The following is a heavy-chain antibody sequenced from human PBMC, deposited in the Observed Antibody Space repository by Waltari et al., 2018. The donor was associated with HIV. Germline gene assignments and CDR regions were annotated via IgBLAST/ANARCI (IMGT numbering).Heavy chain of an antibody. V-gene: IGHV3-53*02. CDR1: GVTVSGNY. CDR2: LSRGGSI. J-gene: IGHJ4*02. Sequence: EVQRKETGGGLIKMEGSRRIAGAACGVTVSGNYMNWGCQAPGKGLEWVSVLSRGGSIYYAASVKCRFPISRAHSTTTLYLQMNILSAEDTSVYYCSKSLDTIMVFDSWCQCILVTVSS. CDR3: SKSLDTIMVFDS. D-gene: IGHD5-18*01.